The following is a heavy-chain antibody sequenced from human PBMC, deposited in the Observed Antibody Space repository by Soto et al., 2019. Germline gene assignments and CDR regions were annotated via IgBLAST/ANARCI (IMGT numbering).Heavy chain of an antibody. Sequence: EVQLVESGGGSVQPGRSLRLSCAASGFTFEDYAMHWVRQVPGKGLEWVSGISWNSGNIGYADTAKGRFTISRDNAKNSLYLQMNSLRAEDTALYYCAKDSRYAARFDYWGQGTLVTVSS. D-gene: IGHD6-25*01. CDR1: GFTFEDYA. V-gene: IGHV3-9*01. J-gene: IGHJ4*02. CDR2: ISWNSGNI. CDR3: AKDSRYAARFDY.